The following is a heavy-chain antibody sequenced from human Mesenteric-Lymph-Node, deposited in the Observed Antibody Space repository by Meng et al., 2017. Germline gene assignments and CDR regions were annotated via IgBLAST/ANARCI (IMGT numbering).Heavy chain of an antibody. Sequence: GGSLRLSCAASGFTFSSYAMHWVRQAPGKGLEWVAVISYDGSNKYYADPVKGRFTISRDNSKNTLYLQMNSLRAEDTAVYYCARGGLAVAGHDYWGQGTLVTVSS. V-gene: IGHV3-30*01. CDR3: ARGGLAVAGHDY. D-gene: IGHD6-19*01. CDR2: ISYDGSNK. J-gene: IGHJ4*02. CDR1: GFTFSSYA.